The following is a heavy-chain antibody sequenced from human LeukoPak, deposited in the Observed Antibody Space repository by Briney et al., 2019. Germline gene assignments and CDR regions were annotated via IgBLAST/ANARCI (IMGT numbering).Heavy chain of an antibody. J-gene: IGHJ4*02. CDR2: ISGSGGTA. V-gene: IGHV3-23*01. CDR1: GFTFSIYA. CDR3: AKKGYYDGSGYYMYYFDH. Sequence: GGSLRLSCAASGFTFSIYAMSWVRQAPGKGLEWVSAISGSGGTAYADSVKGRFTISRDNSKNTPYLQMNSLRAEDTAVYYCAKKGYYDGSGYYMYYFDHWGQGTLVTVSS. D-gene: IGHD3-22*01.